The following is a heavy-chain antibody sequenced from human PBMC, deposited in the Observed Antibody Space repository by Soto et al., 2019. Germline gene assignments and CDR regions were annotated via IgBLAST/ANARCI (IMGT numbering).Heavy chain of an antibody. D-gene: IGHD6-13*01. CDR2: IYYSGGT. CDR3: ARSRSSSWPD. CDR1: GGSISSGGYY. V-gene: IGHV4-31*03. Sequence: PSETLSLTCTVSGGSISSGGYYWSWIRQHPGKGLEWIGYIYYSGGTYYNPSLKSRVTISVDTSKNQFSLKLSSVTAADTAVYYCARSRSSSWPDWGKGTLVTVSS. J-gene: IGHJ4*02.